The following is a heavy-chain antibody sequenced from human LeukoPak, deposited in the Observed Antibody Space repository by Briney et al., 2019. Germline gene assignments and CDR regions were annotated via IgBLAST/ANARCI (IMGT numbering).Heavy chain of an antibody. V-gene: IGHV4-61*02. CDR3: ARGYYGSGIDY. Sequence: SETLSLTCTVSGGPISSGSYYWSWIRQPAGKGLEWIGRIYTSGSTNYNPSLKSRVTISVDTSKNQFSLKLSSVTAADTAVCYCARGYYGSGIDYWGQGTLVTVSS. D-gene: IGHD3-10*01. J-gene: IGHJ4*02. CDR2: IYTSGST. CDR1: GGPISSGSYY.